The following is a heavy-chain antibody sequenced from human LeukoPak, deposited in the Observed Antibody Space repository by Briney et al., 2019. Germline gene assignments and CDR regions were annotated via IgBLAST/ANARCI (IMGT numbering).Heavy chain of an antibody. CDR2: ISAYNGNT. CDR1: GYTFTSYG. J-gene: IGHJ6*02. CDR3: ARVVGDYFTNYYYYGMDV. V-gene: IGHV1-18*01. D-gene: IGHD4-17*01. Sequence: GASVKVSCNASGYTFTSYGISWVRQAPGQGLEWMGWISAYNGNTNYAQKLQGRVTMTTDTSTSTAYMELRSLRSDDTAVYYCARVVGDYFTNYYYYGMDVWGQGTTVTVSS.